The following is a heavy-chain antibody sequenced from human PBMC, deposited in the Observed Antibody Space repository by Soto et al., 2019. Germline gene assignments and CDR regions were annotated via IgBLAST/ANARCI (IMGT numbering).Heavy chain of an antibody. CDR3: AKYRGDGDFMHILVVDF. V-gene: IGHV3-30*18. D-gene: IGHD2-15*01. CDR2: MSYDETKK. CDR1: GFSLSSYA. J-gene: IGHJ4*02. Sequence: QVQLVESGGGVVQPGGSLRLSCATSGFSLSSYAMHWVRQAPGKGLEWVALMSYDETKKHYADSVKGRFTISRDTSKNTLFLQMNNLRVEDTAVYYCAKYRGDGDFMHILVVDFWGQGALVTVSS.